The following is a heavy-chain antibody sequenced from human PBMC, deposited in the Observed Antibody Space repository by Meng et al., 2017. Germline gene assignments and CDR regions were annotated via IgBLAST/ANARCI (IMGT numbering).Heavy chain of an antibody. CDR2: ISYDGSNK. CDR3: ARPKCSSRWWAACYYYYGMDV. J-gene: IGHJ6*02. CDR1: GFTFSSYA. D-gene: IGHD6-13*01. V-gene: IGHV3-30*01. Sequence: GESLKISCAASGFTFSSYAMHWVRQAPGKGLEWVAVISYDGSNKYYADSVKGRFTISRDNSKNTLYLQMNSLRAEDSAVYYCARPKCSSRWWAACYYYYGMDVWGQGTTVTVSS.